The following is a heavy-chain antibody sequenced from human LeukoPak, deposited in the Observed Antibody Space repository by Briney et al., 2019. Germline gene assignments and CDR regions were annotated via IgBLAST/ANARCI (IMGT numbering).Heavy chain of an antibody. D-gene: IGHD3-22*01. CDR2: ISSSSSTI. J-gene: IGHJ4*02. CDR1: GFTFDDYA. Sequence: PGRSLRLSCAASGFTFDDYAMHWVRQAPGKGLEWVSYISSSSSTIYYADSVKGRFTISRDNAKNSLYLQMNSLRAEDTAVYYCARDGPFYYYDSSGYDYWGQGTLVTVSS. V-gene: IGHV3-48*01. CDR3: ARDGPFYYYDSSGYDY.